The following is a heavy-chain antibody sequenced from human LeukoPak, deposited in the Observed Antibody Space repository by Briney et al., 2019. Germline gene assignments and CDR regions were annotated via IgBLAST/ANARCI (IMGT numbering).Heavy chain of an antibody. Sequence: GGSLRLSCAASGFTFSSYAMSWVRQAPGKGLEWVSAISGSGGSTYYADSVKGRFTISRDNSKNTLYLQMNSLRAEDTAVYYCAKDSGGIVGATLEELYFDYWGQGTLVTVSS. CDR2: ISGSGGST. J-gene: IGHJ4*02. CDR3: AKDSGGIVGATLEELYFDY. D-gene: IGHD1-26*01. CDR1: GFTFSSYA. V-gene: IGHV3-23*01.